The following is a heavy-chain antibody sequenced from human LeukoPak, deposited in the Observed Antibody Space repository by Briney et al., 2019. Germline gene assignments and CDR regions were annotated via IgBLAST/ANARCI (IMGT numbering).Heavy chain of an antibody. CDR2: VKQDGSER. J-gene: IGHJ2*01. CDR1: GFTFSNYW. V-gene: IGHV3-7*01. CDR3: ATRYFDL. Sequence: PGGSLRLSCAASGFTFSNYWMNWVRQAPGKGLEWVANVKQDGSERYYAASVKGRFTISRDNAKNSLFLQMNSLRAEDTAVYYCATRYFDLWGRGTLVTVSS.